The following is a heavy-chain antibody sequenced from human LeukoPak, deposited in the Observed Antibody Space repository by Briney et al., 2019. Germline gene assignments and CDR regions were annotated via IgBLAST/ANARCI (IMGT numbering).Heavy chain of an antibody. V-gene: IGHV1-18*01. J-gene: IGHJ3*02. CDR1: GYTFTSYG. CDR3: ARVKLSMIVVVPHAFDI. CDR2: ISAYNGNT. D-gene: IGHD3-22*01. Sequence: GASVKVSCKASGYTFTSYGISWVRQAPGQGLEWMGWISAYNGNTNYAQKLQGRVTMTTDTSTSTAYMELRSLRSDDTAVYYCARVKLSMIVVVPHAFDIWGQGTMVTVSS.